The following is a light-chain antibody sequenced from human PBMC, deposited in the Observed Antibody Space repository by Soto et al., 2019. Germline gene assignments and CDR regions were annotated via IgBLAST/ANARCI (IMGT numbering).Light chain of an antibody. CDR3: KHYDNWLRT. Sequence: EIVMTQSPATLSVSPGERATLSCRASQSVSSNLAWYQQKPGQAPRLLIYGASTRATGIPARFSGSGSGTEFTLTISGLQSEDFLVYSSKHYDNWLRTLGERTKVDIK. J-gene: IGKJ4*02. V-gene: IGKV3-15*01. CDR1: QSVSSN. CDR2: GAS.